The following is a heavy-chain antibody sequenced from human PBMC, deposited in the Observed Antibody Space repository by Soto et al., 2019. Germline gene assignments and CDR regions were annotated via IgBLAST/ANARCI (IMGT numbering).Heavy chain of an antibody. Sequence: ASVKVSCKASGYTFTSYGISWVRQAPGQGLEWMGWISAYNGNTNYAQKLQGRVTMTTDTSTSTAYMELRSLRSDDTAVYYCASTAKVGATNRALDFCGQGTLVTVSS. CDR3: ASTAKVGATNRALDF. J-gene: IGHJ4*02. CDR1: GYTFTSYG. CDR2: ISAYNGNT. V-gene: IGHV1-18*01. D-gene: IGHD1-26*01.